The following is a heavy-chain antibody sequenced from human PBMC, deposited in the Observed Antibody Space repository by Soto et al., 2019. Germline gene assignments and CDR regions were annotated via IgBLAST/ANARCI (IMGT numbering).Heavy chain of an antibody. J-gene: IGHJ4*02. Sequence: QVQLVQSGAEVKKPGASVKVSCKASGYTFTSYGISWVRQAPGQGLEWMGWISTNNGKTIDAQKFQGRVTVTTDTSTTTAYMELRSLRSNDAAIYYCARVVGTRPFDYWAQGTLVTVSS. CDR2: ISTNNGKT. V-gene: IGHV1-18*01. CDR3: ARVVGTRPFDY. CDR1: GYTFTSYG. D-gene: IGHD1-26*01.